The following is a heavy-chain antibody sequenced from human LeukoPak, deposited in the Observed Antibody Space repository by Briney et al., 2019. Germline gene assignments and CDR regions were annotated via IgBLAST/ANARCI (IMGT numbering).Heavy chain of an antibody. Sequence: GGSLRLSCAASGFTFSSYGMSWVRQAPGKGLEWVSAISGSGGSTYYADSVKGRFTISRDNAKNSLYLQMNSLRAEDTALYYCARDSKLSGYYPGGSFDYWGQATLVTVSS. CDR3: ARDSKLSGYYPGGSFDY. V-gene: IGHV3-23*01. CDR2: ISGSGGST. CDR1: GFTFSSYG. J-gene: IGHJ4*02. D-gene: IGHD3-22*01.